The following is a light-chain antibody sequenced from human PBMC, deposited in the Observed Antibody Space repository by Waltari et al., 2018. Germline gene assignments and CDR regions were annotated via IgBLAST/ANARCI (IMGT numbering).Light chain of an antibody. CDR1: SSNIGSNY. CDR3: AAWDDSLSGRV. Sequence: QSVLTQPPSASGTPGQRVTISCSGSSSNIGSNYVYWYQQLPGMAPNLLIYRNNQRPSGVPDRFSGSKSGTSASLAISGLRSEDEADYYCAAWDDSLSGRVFGGGTKLTVL. CDR2: RNN. V-gene: IGLV1-47*01. J-gene: IGLJ2*01.